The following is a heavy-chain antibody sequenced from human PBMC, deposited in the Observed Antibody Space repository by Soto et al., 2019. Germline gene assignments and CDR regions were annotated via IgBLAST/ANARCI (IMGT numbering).Heavy chain of an antibody. J-gene: IGHJ6*02. D-gene: IGHD6-6*01. CDR2: MLYSGLT. V-gene: IGHV4-39*07. CDR3: ARSMYSTSAQLYYGMDV. CDR1: GYSVSSSDYY. Sequence: SETLSLTCSVSGYSVSSSDYYWAWIRQPPGKGLEWIGSMLYSGLTYYNPSLKSRVTISVDTSKNQLSLKLSSATAADTAVYYCARSMYSTSAQLYYGMDVWGQGTTVTVSS.